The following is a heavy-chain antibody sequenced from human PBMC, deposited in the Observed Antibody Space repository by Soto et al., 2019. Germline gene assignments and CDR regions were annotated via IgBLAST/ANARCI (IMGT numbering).Heavy chain of an antibody. Sequence: SSVNVSCKASGGTFSSYAMNWVRQAPGQGLEWMGGIIPIFGTANYAQKFQGRATITAHESQSTAYMELSSLRSEDTAVYYCAREVNSGSYVSEAFDSWGQGTMVPVS. CDR3: AREVNSGSYVSEAFDS. J-gene: IGHJ3*02. CDR2: IIPIFGTA. CDR1: GGTFSSYA. V-gene: IGHV1-69*13. D-gene: IGHD1-26*01.